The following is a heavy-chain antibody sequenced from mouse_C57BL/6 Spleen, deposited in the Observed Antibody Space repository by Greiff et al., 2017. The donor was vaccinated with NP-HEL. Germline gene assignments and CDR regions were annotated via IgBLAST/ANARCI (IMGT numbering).Heavy chain of an antibody. V-gene: IGHV7-3*01. D-gene: IGHD1-1*02. Sequence: EVQLVESGGGLVQPGGSLSLSCAASGFTFTDYYMSWVRQPPGKALEWLGFIRNKANGYTTEYSASVKGRFTISRDNSQSILYLQMNALRAEDSATYYCARSLSYYAMDYWGQGTSVTVSS. CDR3: ARSLSYYAMDY. J-gene: IGHJ4*01. CDR1: GFTFTDYY. CDR2: IRNKANGYTT.